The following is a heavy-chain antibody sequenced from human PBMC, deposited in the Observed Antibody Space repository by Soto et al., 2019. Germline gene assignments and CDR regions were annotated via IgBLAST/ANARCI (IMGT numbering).Heavy chain of an antibody. CDR1: GYMFTGYY. D-gene: IGHD2-8*01. J-gene: IGHJ2*01. CDR2: INPDSGGT. Sequence: QVHLVQSGAEVKRPGASVKVSCKASGYMFTGYYLHWVRQAPGQGLEWMGWINPDSGGTNYAQKCQGRVTTTRDTSNKTAYMEVSRLTSDVTAVYYCAIRTGQMASISEFDGYWCFDLWGRGTLVTVSS. CDR3: AIRTGQMASISEFDGYWCFDL. V-gene: IGHV1-2*02.